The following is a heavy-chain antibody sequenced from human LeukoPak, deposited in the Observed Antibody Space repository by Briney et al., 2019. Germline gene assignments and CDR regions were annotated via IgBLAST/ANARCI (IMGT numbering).Heavy chain of an antibody. D-gene: IGHD3-22*01. CDR3: ATTSYYYDSRTQPQNDY. J-gene: IGHJ4*02. CDR1: GYTFTDYY. CDR2: VDPEDGET. Sequence: GASVKISCKASGYTFTDYYMHWVQQAPGKGLEWMGRVDPEDGETIYAEKFQGRVTITADTSTDTAYMELSSLRSEDTAVYYCATTSYYYDSRTQPQNDYWGQGTLVTVSS. V-gene: IGHV1-69-2*01.